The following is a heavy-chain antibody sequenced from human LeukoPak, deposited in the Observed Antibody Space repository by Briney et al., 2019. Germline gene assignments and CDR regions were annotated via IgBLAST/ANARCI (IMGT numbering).Heavy chain of an antibody. Sequence: SETLSLTCTVSGYSISSGYYWGWIRQPPGKGLEWIGSIYHSGSTYYNPSLKSRVTISVDTSKNQFSLKLSSVTAADTAVYYCARAAARFAVAGRGAFDIWGQGTMVTVSS. D-gene: IGHD6-19*01. J-gene: IGHJ3*02. V-gene: IGHV4-38-2*02. CDR1: GYSISSGYY. CDR2: IYHSGST. CDR3: ARAAARFAVAGRGAFDI.